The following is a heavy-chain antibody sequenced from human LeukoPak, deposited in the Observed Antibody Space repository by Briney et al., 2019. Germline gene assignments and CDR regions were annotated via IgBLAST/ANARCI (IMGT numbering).Heavy chain of an antibody. D-gene: IGHD1-1*01. CDR3: ARDPLSTNDFDI. V-gene: IGHV4-59*01. Sequence: PSETLSLTCTVSGGSITNSYWNWIRQSPGKGLEWIGYINYSGSTNYNPSHKSRVTISVDTSNSQFSLKLSSVAAADTAVYFCARDPLSTNDFDIWGQGTMVTVSS. J-gene: IGHJ3*02. CDR1: GGSITNSY. CDR2: INYSGST.